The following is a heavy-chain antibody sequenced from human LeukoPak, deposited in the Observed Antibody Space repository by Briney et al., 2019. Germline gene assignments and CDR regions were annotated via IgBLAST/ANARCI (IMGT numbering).Heavy chain of an antibody. D-gene: IGHD3-3*01. CDR3: ARVPVLRFLAFDI. V-gene: IGHV3-11*04. Sequence: PGGSLRLSCAASGFTFSDYYMSWIRQAPGKGLEGVSYISSSGSTIYYADSVKGRFTISRDNAKNSLYLQMNSLRAEDTAVYYCARVPVLRFLAFDIWGQGTMVTVSS. CDR2: ISSSGSTI. J-gene: IGHJ3*02. CDR1: GFTFSDYY.